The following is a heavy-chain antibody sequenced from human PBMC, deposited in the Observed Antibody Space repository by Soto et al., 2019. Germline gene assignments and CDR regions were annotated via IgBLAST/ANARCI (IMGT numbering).Heavy chain of an antibody. V-gene: IGHV3-7*01. Sequence: EVQLVESGGDLVQPGGSLRLSCAASGFTFSSYCMSWVRQAPGKGLEWVANIKQDGSEKFYVDSVKGRFTVSRDKAKNSLSLQMNSLRAEDTAVDYCARDVRGYSYGSDPPGYWGQGNLVTVAS. J-gene: IGHJ4*02. CDR1: GFTFSSYC. CDR2: IKQDGSEK. CDR3: ARDVRGYSYGSDPPGY. D-gene: IGHD5-18*01.